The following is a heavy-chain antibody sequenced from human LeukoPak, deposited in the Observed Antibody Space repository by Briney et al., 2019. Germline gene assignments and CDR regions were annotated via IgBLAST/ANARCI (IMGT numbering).Heavy chain of an antibody. CDR1: GFSFSTYS. D-gene: IGHD4-23*01. V-gene: IGHV3-21*01. J-gene: IGHJ1*01. Sequence: PGGSLRLSCAASGFSFSTYSMNWVRQAPGKGLEWVSSITSTSSYIFYAESVKGRFTISRDNAKNSLYLQMNSLRAEDTAVYYCASLDGGNSDWGQGTLVTVSS. CDR3: ASLDGGNSD. CDR2: ITSTSSYI.